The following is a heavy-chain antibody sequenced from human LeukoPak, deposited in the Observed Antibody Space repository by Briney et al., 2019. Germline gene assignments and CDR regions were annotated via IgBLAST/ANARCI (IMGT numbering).Heavy chain of an antibody. Sequence: GGSLRLSCAASGFTFSSYWMSWFRQAPGKGLEWVANIKQDGNEKYYVDSVKGRFTISRDNAKNSLYLQMNSLRAEDTAVYYCARDARYFDWLLSRYFDYWGQGTLVTVSS. V-gene: IGHV3-7*01. CDR2: IKQDGNEK. CDR3: ARDARYFDWLLSRYFDY. J-gene: IGHJ4*02. CDR1: GFTFSSYW. D-gene: IGHD3-9*01.